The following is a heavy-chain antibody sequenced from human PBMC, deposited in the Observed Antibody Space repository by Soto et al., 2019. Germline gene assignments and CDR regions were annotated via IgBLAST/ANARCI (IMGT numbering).Heavy chain of an antibody. CDR3: ARDKGSSGIDY. D-gene: IGHD3-10*01. J-gene: IGHJ4*02. Sequence: EVQLVESGGGLVQPGGSLRLSCAASGFTVSSNYMSWVHQAPGKGLQWVSVIYSGGSTYHADSVKGRFTISRDNSKNTLYLQMNSLRTEDTALYYCARDKGSSGIDYWGQGTLVTVSS. CDR2: IYSGGST. V-gene: IGHV3-66*01. CDR1: GFTVSSNY.